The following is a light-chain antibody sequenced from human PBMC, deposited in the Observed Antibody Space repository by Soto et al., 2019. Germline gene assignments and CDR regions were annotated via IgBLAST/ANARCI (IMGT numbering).Light chain of an antibody. CDR2: EVT. CDR3: SSFTSRFTFV. CDR1: RSDVGAYNY. Sequence: QSALTQPASVSGSPGQSIAISCTGTRSDVGAYNYVSWYQQHPGKAPKLMISEVTNRPSGVSDRFSGSKSGNTASLIISGLQAEDEADYYCSSFTSRFTFVFGTGTKVTVL. V-gene: IGLV2-14*01. J-gene: IGLJ1*01.